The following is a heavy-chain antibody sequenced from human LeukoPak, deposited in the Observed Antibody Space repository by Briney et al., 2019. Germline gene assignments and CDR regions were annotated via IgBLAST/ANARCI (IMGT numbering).Heavy chain of an antibody. CDR1: GYTCTTYG. D-gene: IGHD5-24*01. Sequence: GSLRLSCAASGYTCTTYGMNWVRQAPGKGLEWVSYISSTSGSIYYADSVKGRFTISRDNAKNSLYLQMNSLRAEDTAVYYCARDHVATNLDYWGQGTLVTVSS. CDR3: ARDHVATNLDY. J-gene: IGHJ4*02. V-gene: IGHV3-48*01. CDR2: ISSTSGSI.